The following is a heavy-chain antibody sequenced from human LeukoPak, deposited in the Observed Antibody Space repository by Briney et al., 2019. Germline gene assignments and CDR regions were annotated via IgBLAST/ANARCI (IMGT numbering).Heavy chain of an antibody. J-gene: IGHJ5*02. V-gene: IGHV4-59*01. D-gene: IGHD6-13*01. Sequence: SETLSLTCTVSGGSISSYYWSRIRQPPGKGLECIGYLYYSGYTNYNSSLKSRVTISVDTSKNQFSLKLSSVTAADTAVYYCARGHSSSWRLNWFDPWGQGTLVTVSS. CDR3: ARGHSSSWRLNWFDP. CDR2: LYYSGYT. CDR1: GGSISSYY.